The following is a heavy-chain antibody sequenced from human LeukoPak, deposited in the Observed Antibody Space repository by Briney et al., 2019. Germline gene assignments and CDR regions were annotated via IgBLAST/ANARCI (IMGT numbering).Heavy chain of an antibody. CDR1: GYTFTSYG. Sequence: ASVKVSCKASGYTFTSYGISWVRQAPGQGLEWMGWISAYNGNTNYAQKLQGRVTMTTDTSTSTAYMELRSLRSDDTAVYYCARDPYYDFWSGYSSWFDLWGQGTLVTVSS. D-gene: IGHD3-3*01. CDR3: ARDPYYDFWSGYSSWFDL. J-gene: IGHJ5*02. CDR2: ISAYNGNT. V-gene: IGHV1-18*01.